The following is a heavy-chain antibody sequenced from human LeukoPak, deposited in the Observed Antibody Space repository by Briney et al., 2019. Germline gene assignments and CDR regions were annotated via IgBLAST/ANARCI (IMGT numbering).Heavy chain of an antibody. Sequence: SETLSLTCTVSGDSISNYYWSWIRQPPGKGLEWIGYVYYSGSTNYNPSLKSRVTISVDTSKNKFSLKLTSLTAADTAVYYCARKTVTSWCFDLWGRDTLVTVSS. V-gene: IGHV4-59*08. CDR2: VYYSGST. D-gene: IGHD4-17*01. CDR1: GDSISNYY. J-gene: IGHJ2*01. CDR3: ARKTVTSWCFDL.